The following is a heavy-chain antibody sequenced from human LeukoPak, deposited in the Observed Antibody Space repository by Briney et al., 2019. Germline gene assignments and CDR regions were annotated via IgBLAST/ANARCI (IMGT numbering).Heavy chain of an antibody. CDR1: GFTFSSYG. J-gene: IGHJ4*02. V-gene: IGHV3-30*18. CDR3: AKDRLEYYYDSSGHYFDY. Sequence: PGRSLRLSCAASGFTFSSYGMHWVRQAPGKGLGWVAVISYDGSNKYYADSVKGRFTISRDNSKNTLYLQMNSLRAEDTAVYYCAKDRLEYYYDSSGHYFDYWGQGTLVTVSS. D-gene: IGHD3-22*01. CDR2: ISYDGSNK.